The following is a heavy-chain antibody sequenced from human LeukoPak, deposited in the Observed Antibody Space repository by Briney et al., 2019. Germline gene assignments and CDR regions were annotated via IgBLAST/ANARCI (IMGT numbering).Heavy chain of an antibody. CDR3: AKDGGSCFDY. Sequence: GGSLRLSCAASGFTFSTYGMHWVRQAPGKGLEWVAFIRYDGNNKYNADSVKGRFTISRDNSKNTPYLQMNSLTAEDTAVYYCAKDGGSCFDYWGQGTLVTVSS. V-gene: IGHV3-30*02. D-gene: IGHD2-15*01. CDR2: IRYDGNNK. CDR1: GFTFSTYG. J-gene: IGHJ4*02.